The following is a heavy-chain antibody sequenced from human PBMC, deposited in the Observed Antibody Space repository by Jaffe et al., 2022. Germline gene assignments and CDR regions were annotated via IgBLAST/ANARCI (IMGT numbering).Heavy chain of an antibody. D-gene: IGHD4-17*01. CDR1: GGSISSSNW. CDR3: ARYLPIADRLYGDSLNYFDY. Sequence: QVQLQESGPGLVKPSGTLSLTCAVSGGSISSSNWWSWVRQPPGKGLEWIGEIYHSGSTNYNPSLKSRVTISVDKSKNQFSLKLSSVTAADTAVYYCARYLPIADRLYGDSLNYFDYWGQGTLVTVSS. J-gene: IGHJ4*02. CDR2: IYHSGST. V-gene: IGHV4-4*02.